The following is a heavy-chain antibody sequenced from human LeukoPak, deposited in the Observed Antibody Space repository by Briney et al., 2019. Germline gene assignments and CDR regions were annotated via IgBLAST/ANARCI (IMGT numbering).Heavy chain of an antibody. J-gene: IGHJ6*02. CDR1: GFTFSSYA. Sequence: GGSLRLSCAASGFTFSSYAMSWVRQAPGKGLEWVSAICGSGGSTYYADFVKGRFTISRDNSKNTLYLQMNSLRAEDTAVYYCARDYGDYYYGMDVWGQGTTVTVSS. CDR2: ICGSGGST. CDR3: ARDYGDYYYGMDV. V-gene: IGHV3-23*01. D-gene: IGHD4-17*01.